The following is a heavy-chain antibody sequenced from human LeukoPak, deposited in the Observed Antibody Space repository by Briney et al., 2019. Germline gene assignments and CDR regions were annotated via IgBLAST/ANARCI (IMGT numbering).Heavy chain of an antibody. CDR3: ASTTYYDFWSGYPSYDAFDI. D-gene: IGHD3-3*01. Sequence: GGSLRLSCAASGFTFGSYSMNWVRQAPGKGLEWVSSISSSSSYIYYADSVKGRFTISRDNAKNSLYLQMNSLRAEDTAVYYCASTTYYDFWSGYPSYDAFDIWGQGTMVTVSS. J-gene: IGHJ3*02. CDR1: GFTFGSYS. V-gene: IGHV3-21*01. CDR2: ISSSSSYI.